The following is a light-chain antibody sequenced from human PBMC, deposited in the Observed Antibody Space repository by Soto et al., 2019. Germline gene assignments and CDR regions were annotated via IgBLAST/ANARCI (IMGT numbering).Light chain of an antibody. CDR1: SSNIGTSS. J-gene: IGLJ1*01. V-gene: IGLV1-44*01. CDR2: TTN. Sequence: CVLTQPHSASGTPGQRVTISCSGSSSNIGTSSVHWFQQLPGTAPKLLISTTNQRPSGVPERFSGSKSGTSASLAISGLQSEAEADYYCAAWDDSLNGHVFGTGTKLTVL. CDR3: AAWDDSLNGHV.